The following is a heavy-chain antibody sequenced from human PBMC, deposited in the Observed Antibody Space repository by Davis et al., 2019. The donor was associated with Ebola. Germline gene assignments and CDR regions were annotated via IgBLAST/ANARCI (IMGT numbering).Heavy chain of an antibody. CDR2: VTESGGYA. V-gene: IGHV3-21*01. J-gene: IGHJ4*02. Sequence: GGSLRLSCVASGFTFSTYAMSWVRQAPGKGLEWVSSVTESGGYAYYSDSVKGRFTISRDNAKNSLYLQMNSLRDEDTAVYYCAKEDGYNSVDYWGQGTLVTVSS. CDR3: AKEDGYNSVDY. CDR1: GFTFSTYA. D-gene: IGHD5-24*01.